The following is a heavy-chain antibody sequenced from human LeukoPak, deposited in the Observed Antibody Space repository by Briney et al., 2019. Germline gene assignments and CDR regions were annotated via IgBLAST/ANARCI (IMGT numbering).Heavy chain of an antibody. CDR2: INPSGGSS. CDR3: ARGGNYYGSGSYPDY. V-gene: IGHV1-46*01. CDR1: GYTFISYY. Sequence: ASVKVSCKASGYTFISYYMHWVRQAPGQGLEWMGIINPSGGSSTYAQKFQGRVTMTRDTSTSTVYMELSSLRSEDTAVYYCARGGNYYGSGSYPDYWGQGTLVTVSS. D-gene: IGHD3-10*01. J-gene: IGHJ4*02.